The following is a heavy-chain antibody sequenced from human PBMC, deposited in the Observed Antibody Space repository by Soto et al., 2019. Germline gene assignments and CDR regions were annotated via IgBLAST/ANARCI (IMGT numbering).Heavy chain of an antibody. V-gene: IGHV3-7*01. J-gene: IGHJ4*02. CDR3: ARELSFDY. Sequence: EVQLVESGGGLVQPGGSLRLSCAASGFTFSTYWMNWVRQAPGKGLEWVANIKEDGSEKYYVGSVKGRFTISRDTARNSLYLQMNSLRAEDTAVYYCARELSFDYWGQGTLVTVSS. CDR2: IKEDGSEK. CDR1: GFTFSTYW.